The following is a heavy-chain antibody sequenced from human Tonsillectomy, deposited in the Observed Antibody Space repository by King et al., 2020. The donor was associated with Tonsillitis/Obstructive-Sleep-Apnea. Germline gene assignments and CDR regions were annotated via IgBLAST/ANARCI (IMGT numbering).Heavy chain of an antibody. D-gene: IGHD4-17*01. J-gene: IGHJ6*03. Sequence: VQLVESGGGLVKPGGSLRLSCAASGFTFSDYYMSWIRQAPGKGLEWVSYISSSSSYTNYADSVKGRFTISRDNAKNSLYLQMNSLRAEDTAVYYCARVRDYGDYEGNYYMDVWGKGTTVTVSS. CDR3: ARVRDYGDYEGNYYMDV. CDR1: GFTFSDYY. CDR2: ISSSSSYT. V-gene: IGHV3-11*05.